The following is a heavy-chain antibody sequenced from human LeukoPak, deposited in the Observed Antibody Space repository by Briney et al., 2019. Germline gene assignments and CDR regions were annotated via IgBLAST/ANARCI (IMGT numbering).Heavy chain of an antibody. CDR1: GGSFSGYY. J-gene: IGHJ5*02. Sequence: SETLSLTCAVYGGSFSGYYWSWIRQPPGKGLEWIGEINHSGSTNYNPSLKSRVTMSVDTSKSQFSLNLMSVTAADTAVYYCTRDTGTTGEVKFDPWGQGTLVTVSS. V-gene: IGHV4-34*01. D-gene: IGHD4-17*01. CDR2: INHSGST. CDR3: TRDTGTTGEVKFDP.